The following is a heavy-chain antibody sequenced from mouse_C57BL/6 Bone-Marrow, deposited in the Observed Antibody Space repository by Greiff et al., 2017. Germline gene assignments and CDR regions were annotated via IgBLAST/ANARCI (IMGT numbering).Heavy chain of an antibody. Sequence: EVQLQESGPGLVKPSQSLSLTCSVTGYSITSGYYWNWIRQFPGNKLEWMGYISYDGSNNYNPSLKNRISITRDTSNNQFFLKLNSVTTEDTATYYCARPLYSNYVGLFAYWGQGTLVTVSA. CDR1: GYSITSGYY. J-gene: IGHJ3*01. CDR3: ARPLYSNYVGLFAY. CDR2: ISYDGSN. D-gene: IGHD2-5*01. V-gene: IGHV3-6*01.